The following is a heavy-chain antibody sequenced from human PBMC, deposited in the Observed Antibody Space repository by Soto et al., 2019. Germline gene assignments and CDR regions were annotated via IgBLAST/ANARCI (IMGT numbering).Heavy chain of an antibody. V-gene: IGHV3-9*01. CDR1: GFTFDDYA. CDR2: IGWNSGSI. Sequence: SLRLSFAASGFTFDDYAMHWVRQAPGKGLEWVGCIGWNSGSIVYAYSVKVRFTISRDNAKNSLYLKMNSLRAEDTALYYCAKDSRGGPDLYASGSYYQRYGIDXWGQRTTVTVS. J-gene: IGHJ6*02. CDR3: AKDSRGGPDLYASGSYYQRYGIDX. D-gene: IGHD3-10*01.